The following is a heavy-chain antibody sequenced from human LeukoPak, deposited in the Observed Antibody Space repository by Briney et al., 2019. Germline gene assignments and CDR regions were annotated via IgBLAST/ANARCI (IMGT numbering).Heavy chain of an antibody. J-gene: IGHJ4*02. CDR2: FDPEDGET. CDR3: ATAKRSFGELLYFGY. CDR1: GYTLTELS. D-gene: IGHD3-10*01. Sequence: ASVNVSCKVSGYTLTELSMHWVRQAPGKGLEWMGGFDPEDGETIYAQKFQGRVTMTEDTSTDTAYMELSSLRSEDTAVYYCATAKRSFGELLYFGYWGQGTLVTVSS. V-gene: IGHV1-24*01.